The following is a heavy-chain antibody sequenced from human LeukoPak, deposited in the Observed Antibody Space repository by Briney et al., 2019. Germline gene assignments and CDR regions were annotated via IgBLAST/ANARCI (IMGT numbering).Heavy chain of an antibody. V-gene: IGHV4-34*01. CDR3: ARQSAETYYYYYYMDV. CDR2: INHSGST. CDR1: GGSFSGYY. J-gene: IGHJ6*03. Sequence: PSETLSLTCAVYGGSFSGYYWSWTRQPPGKGLEWIGEINHSGSTNYNPSLKSRVTISVDTSKNQFSLKLSSVTAADTAVYYCARQSAETYYYYYYMDVWGKGTTVTVS.